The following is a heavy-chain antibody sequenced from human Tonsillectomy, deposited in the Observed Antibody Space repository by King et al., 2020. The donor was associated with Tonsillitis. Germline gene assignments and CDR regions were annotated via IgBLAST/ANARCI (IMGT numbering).Heavy chain of an antibody. CDR2: IYYSGST. CDR1: GGSIRSSSYY. D-gene: IGHD5-12*01. Sequence: QLQESGPGLVKPSETLSLTCTVSGGSIRSSSYYWGWIRQPPGKGLEWIGSIYYSGSTYYNPSLKSRVTISVDTSKNQFSLKLRSVTAADTAVYYCARHVYSGYDPFPYWGQGTLVTVSS. CDR3: ARHVYSGYDPFPY. J-gene: IGHJ4*02. V-gene: IGHV4-39*01.